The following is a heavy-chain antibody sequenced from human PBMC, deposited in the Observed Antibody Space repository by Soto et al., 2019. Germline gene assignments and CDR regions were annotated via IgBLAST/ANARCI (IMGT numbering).Heavy chain of an antibody. D-gene: IGHD2-2*01. V-gene: IGHV4-34*01. CDR1: GGSFSGYY. CDR3: ARGLSHPPSSPRYCSSTSCYRYFQH. J-gene: IGHJ1*01. CDR2: INHSGST. Sequence: SETLSLTCAVYGGSFSGYYWSWIRQPPGKGLEWIGEINHSGSTNYNPSLKSRVTISVDTSKNQFSLKLSSVTAADTAVYYCARGLSHPPSSPRYCSSTSCYRYFQHWGQGTLVTGSS.